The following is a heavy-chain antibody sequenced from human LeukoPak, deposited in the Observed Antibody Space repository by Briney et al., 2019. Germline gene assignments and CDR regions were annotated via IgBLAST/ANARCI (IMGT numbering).Heavy chain of an antibody. Sequence: SETLSLTCTVSGGSISRYSWSWIRQPAGKGLEWIGRIYTSGSTNYNPSLKSRVTMSVDTSKNQFSLKLSSVTAADTAVYYCARVVGATAYNWFDPWGQGTLVTVSS. CDR1: GGSISRYS. J-gene: IGHJ5*02. V-gene: IGHV4-4*07. CDR2: IYTSGST. CDR3: ARVVGATAYNWFDP. D-gene: IGHD1-26*01.